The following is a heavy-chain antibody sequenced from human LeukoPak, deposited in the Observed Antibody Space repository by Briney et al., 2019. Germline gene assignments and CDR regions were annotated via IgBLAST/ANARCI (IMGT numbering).Heavy chain of an antibody. CDR3: AKGTIVVVVAATAAGN. V-gene: IGHV3-23*01. CDR2: ISGSGGST. J-gene: IGHJ3*01. D-gene: IGHD2-15*01. Sequence: GGSLRLSCAASGFTFSSYAMSWVRQAPGKGLEWVSAISGSGGSTYYADSVKGRFTISRDNSKNTLYLQMNSLRAEDTAVYYCAKGTIVVVVAATAAGNWGQGTMVTVSS. CDR1: GFTFSSYA.